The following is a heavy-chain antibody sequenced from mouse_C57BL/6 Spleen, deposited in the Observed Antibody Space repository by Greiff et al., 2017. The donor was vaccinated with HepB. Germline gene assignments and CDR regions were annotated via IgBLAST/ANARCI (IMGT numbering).Heavy chain of an antibody. D-gene: IGHD3-1*01. CDR2: VGPGSGST. J-gene: IGHJ2*01. Sequence: QVQLQQSGAELVQPGASVKISCKASGYTFTDYYINWVKQRPGQGLEWIGKVGPGSGSTYYNEKFKGKATLTADKSSSTAYMQLSSLTSEDSAVYFCAREGTPAPFDYWGQGTTLTVSS. CDR3: AREGTPAPFDY. CDR1: GYTFTDYY. V-gene: IGHV1-77*01.